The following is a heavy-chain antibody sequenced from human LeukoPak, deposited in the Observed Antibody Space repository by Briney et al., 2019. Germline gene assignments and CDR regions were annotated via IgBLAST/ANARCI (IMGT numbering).Heavy chain of an antibody. CDR1: GLTFSSYS. D-gene: IGHD2-15*01. CDR2: ISSSSSYI. J-gene: IGHJ4*02. V-gene: IGHV3-21*01. Sequence: GGSLRLSCAASGLTFSSYSMNWVRQAPGKGLEWVSSISSSSSYIYYADSVKGRFTISRDNAKNSLYLQMNSLRAEDTAVYYCARVKRVDPGSFDYWGQGTLVTVSS. CDR3: ARVKRVDPGSFDY.